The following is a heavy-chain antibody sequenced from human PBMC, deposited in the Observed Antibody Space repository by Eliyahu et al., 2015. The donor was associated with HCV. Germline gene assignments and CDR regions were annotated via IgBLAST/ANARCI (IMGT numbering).Heavy chain of an antibody. J-gene: IGHJ4*02. CDR3: ASEIRLGY. CDR2: IDSDGGIT. CDR1: RFTFSSSW. V-gene: IGHV3-74*01. Sequence: EVQLVESGGGLVQPGGSLRLSXAASRFTFSSSWMHWVRXVPGKGLVWVSRIDSDGGITSYADSVKGRFTISRDNAKNTLYLQMNSLRAEDSAVYYCASEIRLGYWGQGTLVTVSS.